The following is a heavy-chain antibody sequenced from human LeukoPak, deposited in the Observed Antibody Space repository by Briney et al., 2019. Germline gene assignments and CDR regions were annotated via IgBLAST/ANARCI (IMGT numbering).Heavy chain of an antibody. CDR3: ARGLTAAADVTFDY. CDR1: GFTFSSYW. CDR2: INSDGSNT. Sequence: GGSLRLSCAASGFTFSSYWMHWVRQAPGKGLVWVSHINSDGSNTCYAGSVKGRFTISRDNAKNTLYLQMNSLRAEDTAVYFCARGLTAAADVTFDYWGQGTLVTVSS. J-gene: IGHJ4*02. V-gene: IGHV3-74*01. D-gene: IGHD6-13*01.